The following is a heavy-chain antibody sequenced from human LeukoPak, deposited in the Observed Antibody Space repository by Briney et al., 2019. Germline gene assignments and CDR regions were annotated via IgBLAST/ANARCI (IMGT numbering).Heavy chain of an antibody. CDR3: AGRTVTPYYHDSSGFHLQY. CDR2: IYSGGNT. V-gene: IGHV3-53*01. J-gene: IGHJ1*01. CDR1: GFTFSSYW. D-gene: IGHD3-22*01. Sequence: GGSLRLSCAASGFTFSSYWMSWVRQPPGKGLQWVSVIYSGGNTYYADSVKGRFTISRDNSKNTLYLQMNSLRAEDTAVYYCAGRTVTPYYHDSSGFHLQYWGQGTLVAVSS.